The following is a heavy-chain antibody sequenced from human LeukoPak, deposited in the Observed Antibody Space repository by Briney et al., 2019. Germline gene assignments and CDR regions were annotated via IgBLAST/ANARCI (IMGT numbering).Heavy chain of an antibody. CDR2: INHSGST. CDR1: DGSFSGYY. D-gene: IGHD1-20*01. J-gene: IGHJ4*02. CDR3: ASTRDGYNWNSFDY. V-gene: IGHV4-34*01. Sequence: SETLSLTCAVYDGSFSGYYWSWIRQPPGKGLECLGEINHSGSTNYNPSLKSRVTISVDTSKNQFSLKLSSVTAADTAVYYCASTRDGYNWNSFDYWGQGTLVTVSS.